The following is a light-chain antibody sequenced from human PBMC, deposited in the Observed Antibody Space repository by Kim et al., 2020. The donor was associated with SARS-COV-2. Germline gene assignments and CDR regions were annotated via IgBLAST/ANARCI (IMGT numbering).Light chain of an antibody. CDR1: QSIGTW. CDR3: QQYDSYPIT. CDR2: KAS. V-gene: IGKV1-5*03. J-gene: IGKJ5*01. Sequence: ASVGDRVTITCRGSQSIGTWLVWYPKKPGKAPNLLIYKASSLESGVSSRFSGSGSGTEFPLTISSLQPDDFATYYCQQYDSYPITFGQGTRLEIK.